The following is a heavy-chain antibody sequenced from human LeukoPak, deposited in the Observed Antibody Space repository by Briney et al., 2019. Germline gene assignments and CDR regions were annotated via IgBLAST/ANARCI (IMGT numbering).Heavy chain of an antibody. Sequence: PGGSLRLSCAASGFTFSSYSMNWVRQAPGKGLEWVSSISSSSSYIYYADSVKGRFTISRDNAKNSLYLQMNSLRAEDTAVYYCARDSVTADQGGVYYFDYWGQGTLVTVSS. CDR2: ISSSSSYI. V-gene: IGHV3-21*01. CDR1: GFTFSSYS. CDR3: ARDSVTADQGGVYYFDY. D-gene: IGHD2-2*01. J-gene: IGHJ4*02.